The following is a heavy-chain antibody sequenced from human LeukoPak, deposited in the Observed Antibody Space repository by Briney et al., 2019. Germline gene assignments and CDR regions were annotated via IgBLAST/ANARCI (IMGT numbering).Heavy chain of an antibody. V-gene: IGHV5-51*07. Sequence: GESLKISCKGSGYSFTSYWIGWVHQMPGKGLEWMGIIFPGDSDTRYSPSFQGQVTISVDKSINTAYLQWSSLKASDTAMYHCARSYGSGSFDAFDMWGQGTTVTVSS. CDR3: ARSYGSGSFDAFDM. J-gene: IGHJ3*02. D-gene: IGHD3-10*01. CDR1: GYSFTSYW. CDR2: IFPGDSDT.